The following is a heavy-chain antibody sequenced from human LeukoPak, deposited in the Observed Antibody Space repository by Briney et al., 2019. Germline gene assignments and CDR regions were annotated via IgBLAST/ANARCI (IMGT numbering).Heavy chain of an antibody. CDR3: AKDRVWYYGSGTDRYYYYMDV. CDR1: GFTFSSYG. D-gene: IGHD3-10*01. V-gene: IGHV3-30*02. J-gene: IGHJ6*03. CDR2: IRYDGSNK. Sequence: PGGSLRLSCAASGFTFSSYGMHWVRQAPGKGLEWVAFIRYDGSNKYYADSVKGRFTISRDNSKNTLYLQMNSLRAEDTAVYYCAKDRVWYYGSGTDRYYYYMDVWGKGTTVTVSS.